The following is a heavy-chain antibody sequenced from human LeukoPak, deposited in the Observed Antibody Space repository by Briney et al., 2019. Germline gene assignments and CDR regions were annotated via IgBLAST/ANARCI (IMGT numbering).Heavy chain of an antibody. J-gene: IGHJ5*02. CDR1: GYTFTSYY. V-gene: IGHV1-46*01. Sequence: ASVKVSCKASGYTFTSYYMHWVRQAPGQGLEWMGIINPSGGSTIYTQKFQGRVNMTRGTSTSTVYMELSSLISEDTAVYYCARSPGYSSNLNWFDPWGQGTLVTVSS. CDR3: ARSPGYSSNLNWFDP. D-gene: IGHD6-13*01. CDR2: INPSGGST.